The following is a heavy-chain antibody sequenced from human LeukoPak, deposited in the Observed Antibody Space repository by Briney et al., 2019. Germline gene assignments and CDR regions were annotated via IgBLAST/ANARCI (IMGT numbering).Heavy chain of an antibody. Sequence: GGSLRLSCAASGFTFSSYSMNWVRQAPGKGLEWVSSISSSSSYIYYADSVKGRFTISRDNAKNSLYLQMNSLRAEDTAVYYCAREYGPGSYLNWFDPWGQGTLVTVSS. CDR1: GFTFSSYS. D-gene: IGHD3-10*01. V-gene: IGHV3-21*01. J-gene: IGHJ5*02. CDR3: AREYGPGSYLNWFDP. CDR2: ISSSSSYI.